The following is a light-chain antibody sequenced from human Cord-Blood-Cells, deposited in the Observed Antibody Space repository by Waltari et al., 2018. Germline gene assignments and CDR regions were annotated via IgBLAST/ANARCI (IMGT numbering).Light chain of an antibody. Sequence: AVSLGERATINCKSSQSVLYSSNNKNYLAWYQQKPGQPPKLLIYWASTREPGVPDRFSGSGSGTDFTLTISSLQAEDVAVYYCQQYYSTPLTFGGGTKVEIK. CDR2: WAS. CDR1: QSVLYSSNNKNY. CDR3: QQYYSTPLT. J-gene: IGKJ4*01. V-gene: IGKV4-1*01.